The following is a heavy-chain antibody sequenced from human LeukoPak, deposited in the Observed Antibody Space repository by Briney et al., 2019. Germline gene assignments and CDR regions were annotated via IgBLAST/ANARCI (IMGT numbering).Heavy chain of an antibody. V-gene: IGHV3-74*01. CDR1: GFTFSSYW. CDR3: AKPHEYYYGSGSYPSPDYFDY. D-gene: IGHD3-10*01. Sequence: PGGSLRLSCAASGFTFSSYWMHWVRQAPGKGLVWVSCINSDGGSTSYADSVKGRFTISRDNSKNTLYLQMNSLRAEDTAVYYCAKPHEYYYGSGSYPSPDYFDYWGQGTLVTVSS. J-gene: IGHJ4*02. CDR2: INSDGGST.